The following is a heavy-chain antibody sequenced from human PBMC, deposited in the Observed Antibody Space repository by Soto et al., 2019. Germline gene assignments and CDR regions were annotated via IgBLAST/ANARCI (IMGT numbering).Heavy chain of an antibody. V-gene: IGHV3-21*01. CDR2: ISSSSSYI. CDR3: ARERSEYDAFDI. J-gene: IGHJ3*02. CDR1: GFTFSSYS. Sequence: GGSLRLSCAASGFTFSSYSMNWVRQAPGKGLEWVSSISSSSSYIYYADSVKGRFTISRDNAKNSLYLQMNSLRAEDTAVYYCARERSEYDAFDIWGQGTMVTVSS. D-gene: IGHD1-26*01.